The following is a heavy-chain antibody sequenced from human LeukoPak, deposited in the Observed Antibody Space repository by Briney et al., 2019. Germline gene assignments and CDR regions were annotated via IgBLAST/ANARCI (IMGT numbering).Heavy chain of an antibody. CDR2: IIPILGIA. D-gene: IGHD2-15*01. V-gene: IGHV1-69*02. J-gene: IGHJ4*02. CDR1: GGTFSSYT. CDR3: ASEYSSGESCYPVDY. Sequence: GASVKVSCKASGGTFSSYTISWVRQAPGQGLEWMGRIIPILGIANYAQKFQGRVTITADKSTSTAYMELSSLRSEDTAVYYCASEYSSGESCYPVDYWGQGTLVTVSS.